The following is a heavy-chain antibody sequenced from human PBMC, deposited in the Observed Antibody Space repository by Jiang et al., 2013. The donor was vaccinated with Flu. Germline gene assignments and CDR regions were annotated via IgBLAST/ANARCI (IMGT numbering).Heavy chain of an antibody. CDR2: IIPIFGTA. V-gene: IGHV1-69*01. J-gene: IGHJ4*02. Sequence: GAEVKKPGSSVKVSCKASGGTFSSYAISWVRQAPGQGLEWMGGIIPIFGTANYAQKFQGRVTITADESTSTAYMELSSLRSEDTAVYYCAREVVRHSGSYYYDYWGQGTLVTVSS. CDR3: AREVVRHSGSYYYDY. CDR1: GGTFSSYA. D-gene: IGHD1-26*01.